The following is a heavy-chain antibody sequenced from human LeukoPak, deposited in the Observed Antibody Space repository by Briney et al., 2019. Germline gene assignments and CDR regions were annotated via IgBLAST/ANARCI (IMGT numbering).Heavy chain of an antibody. CDR2: IYYSGST. D-gene: IGHD3-10*01. Sequence: SETLSLTCTVSGGSISSGDYYWSWIRQPPGKGLEWFGYIYYSGSTYYNPSLKSRVTISVDTSKNQFSLKLSSVTAADTAVYYCAGWKLLWFGESPPFDYWGQGTLVTVSS. CDR3: AGWKLLWFGESPPFDY. J-gene: IGHJ4*02. CDR1: GGSISSGDYY. V-gene: IGHV4-30-4*01.